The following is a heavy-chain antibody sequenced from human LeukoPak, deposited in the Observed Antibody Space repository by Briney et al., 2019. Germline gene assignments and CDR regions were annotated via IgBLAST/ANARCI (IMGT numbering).Heavy chain of an antibody. D-gene: IGHD3-22*01. J-gene: IGHJ3*02. Sequence: GASVKVSCKASGYTFTSYGISWVRQAPGQGLEWMGWISAYNGNTNYAQKLQGRVTMTTDTSTSTAYMELRSLRSDDTAVYYCARVADYYDSSGPAGAFDIWGQGTMVTVSS. CDR1: GYTFTSYG. V-gene: IGHV1-18*01. CDR2: ISAYNGNT. CDR3: ARVADYYDSSGPAGAFDI.